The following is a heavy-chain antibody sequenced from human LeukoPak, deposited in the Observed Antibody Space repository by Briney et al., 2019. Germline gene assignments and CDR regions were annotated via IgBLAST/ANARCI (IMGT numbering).Heavy chain of an antibody. J-gene: IGHJ4*02. CDR3: ARAGY. Sequence: SETLSPTCGVYGGSFSGYYWTWIRQPPGKGLEWIGEINHSGSTNYNPSLTSRVTISIDTSKNQFSLKLSSVTAADTAVYYCARAGYWGQGTLVTVSS. CDR1: GGSFSGYY. V-gene: IGHV4-34*01. CDR2: INHSGST.